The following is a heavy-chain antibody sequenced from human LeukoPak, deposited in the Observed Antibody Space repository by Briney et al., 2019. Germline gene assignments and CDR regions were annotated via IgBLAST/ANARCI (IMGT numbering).Heavy chain of an antibody. CDR3: ARGSEYSGYVSAFYV. CDR1: GFTFRNYG. CDR2: IWHDGSNQ. D-gene: IGHD5-12*01. J-gene: IGHJ3*01. Sequence: PGGSLKLSCVASGFTFRNYGMHWVRQAPGKGLEWVAVIWHDGSNQYYTDSVKGRFTISRDNSKDTLFLQMNSVTAEDTAVYYCARGSEYSGYVSAFYVWGQGTMVPVSS. V-gene: IGHV3-33*08.